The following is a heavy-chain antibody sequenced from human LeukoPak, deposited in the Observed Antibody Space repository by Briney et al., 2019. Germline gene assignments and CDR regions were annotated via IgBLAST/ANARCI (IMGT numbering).Heavy chain of an antibody. CDR1: GFTFSSYA. J-gene: IGHJ4*02. D-gene: IGHD3-9*01. Sequence: GGSLRLSCAASGFTFSSYAMHWVRQAPGKGLKWVAVISYDGSNKYYADSVKGRFTISRDNSKNTLYLQMNSLRAEDTAVYYCAGGVRYFDWLFSMSGDHWGQGTLVTVSS. CDR2: ISYDGSNK. V-gene: IGHV3-30-3*01. CDR3: AGGVRYFDWLFSMSGDH.